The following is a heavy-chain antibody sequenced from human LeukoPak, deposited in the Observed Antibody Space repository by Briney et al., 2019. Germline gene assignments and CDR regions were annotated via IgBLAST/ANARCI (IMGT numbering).Heavy chain of an antibody. CDR2: ISGSGGST. J-gene: IGHJ4*02. D-gene: IGHD2-8*01. V-gene: IGHV3-23*01. Sequence: QPGGSLRLSCAASGFTFSSYAMSWVRQAPGKGLEWVSAISGSGGSTYYADSAKGRSTISRDNSKNTLYLQMNSLRAEDTAVYYCATRDKMVYAIRSFDYWGQGTLVTVSS. CDR1: GFTFSSYA. CDR3: ATRDKMVYAIRSFDY.